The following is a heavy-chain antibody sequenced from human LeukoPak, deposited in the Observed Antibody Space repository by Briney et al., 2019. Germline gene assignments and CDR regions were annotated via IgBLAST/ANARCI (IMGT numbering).Heavy chain of an antibody. CDR3: ARDRPFGGVLDFDY. CDR2: IYNDGSS. Sequence: GGSLRLSCAASGFTVSRNYMSWVRQAPGKGLEWASVIYNDGSSYYADSVKGRFTISRDNSKNTLYLQMNSLRAEDTAVYYCARDRPFGGVLDFDYWGQGTLVTVSS. J-gene: IGHJ4*02. V-gene: IGHV3-66*01. CDR1: GFTVSRNY. D-gene: IGHD3-16*01.